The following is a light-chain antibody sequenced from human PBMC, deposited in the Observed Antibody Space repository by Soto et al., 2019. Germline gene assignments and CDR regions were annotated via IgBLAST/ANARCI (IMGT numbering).Light chain of an antibody. CDR3: ATWDDSRSGRV. J-gene: IGLJ3*02. V-gene: IGLV1-47*01. Sequence: QSVLTQPPSASGTPGQRVTISCSGTSSNIGSNYVYWYQQLPGTAPKLLIYTNNQRPSGVPDRFSGSKSGTSASLAISGLRSEDEDDYYCATWDDSRSGRVFGGGTKLTVL. CDR2: TNN. CDR1: SSNIGSNY.